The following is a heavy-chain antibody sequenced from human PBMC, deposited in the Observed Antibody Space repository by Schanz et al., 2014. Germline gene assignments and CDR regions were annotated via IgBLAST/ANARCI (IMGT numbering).Heavy chain of an antibody. CDR2: IGVDGTTT. D-gene: IGHD3-10*01. CDR3: AKYRGYYRVSGSYRELEY. V-gene: IGHV3-23*01. CDR1: GFTFSSYG. J-gene: IGHJ4*02. Sequence: EVQLLESGGGLVQPGGSLRLSCAASGFTFSSYGMNWLRQAPGKGLEWVSVIGVDGTTTYYADSVKGRFTISRDNSKNTLYLQMNSLRPEDTAVYYCAKYRGYYRVSGSYRELEYWGQGTLXTVSS.